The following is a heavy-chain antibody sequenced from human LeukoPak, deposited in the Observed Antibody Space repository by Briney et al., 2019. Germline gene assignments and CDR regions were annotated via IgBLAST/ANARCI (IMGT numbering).Heavy chain of an antibody. CDR1: ALTFTTNS. V-gene: IGHV3-7*03. J-gene: IGHJ6*04. CDR3: ARDPYNWNDGGYGMDV. CDR2: IKKGGSDK. Sequence: GPSPRLSCAPFALTFTTNSTSWGRPAGGNGLEWVTNIKKGGSDKYYVDSVKGRFTISRDNAKNSLYLQMNTLRAEDTAVYYCARDPYNWNDGGYGMDVWGKGTTVTVYS. D-gene: IGHD1-1*01.